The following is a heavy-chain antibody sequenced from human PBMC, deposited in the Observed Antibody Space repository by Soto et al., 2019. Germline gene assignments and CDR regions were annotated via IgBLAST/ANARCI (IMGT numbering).Heavy chain of an antibody. V-gene: IGHV3-23*01. Sequence: EVQLLESGGGLVQPGGSLRLSCAASGFTFISYAMSWVRQAPGMGLEWVSVISGSGYATYYADSVKGRFTVSRDNSNNTVYLQMNSLRAEDTAVYYCAKEETVLVNYYYYYGMDVWGQGTTVTVSS. D-gene: IGHD4-17*01. CDR1: GFTFISYA. J-gene: IGHJ6*02. CDR2: ISGSGYAT. CDR3: AKEETVLVNYYYYYGMDV.